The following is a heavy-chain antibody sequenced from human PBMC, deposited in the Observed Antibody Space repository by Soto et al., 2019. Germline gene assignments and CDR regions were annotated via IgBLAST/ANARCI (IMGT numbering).Heavy chain of an antibody. V-gene: IGHV4-31*03. CDR1: GGSISSGGYF. D-gene: IGHD1-1*01. J-gene: IGHJ4*02. CDR2: IFYSGTT. Sequence: QVQLQESGPGLVKPSQTLSLTCTVSGGSISSGGYFWSWIRQPPGKGLEWIGNIFYSGTTYYNPSLXSXXTRSVDTSKNQFSLKLSSVTAADTAVYFCARGVLYWGQGTLVTVSS. CDR3: ARGVLY.